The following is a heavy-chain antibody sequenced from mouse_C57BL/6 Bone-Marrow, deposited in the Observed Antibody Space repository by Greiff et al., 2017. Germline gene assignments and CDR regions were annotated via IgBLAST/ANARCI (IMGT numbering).Heavy chain of an antibody. CDR1: GYTFTSYD. CDR3: ARIYYYGSSYRWFAY. D-gene: IGHD1-1*01. J-gene: IGHJ3*01. V-gene: IGHV1-85*01. Sequence: VQLQQSGPELVKPGASVKLSCKASGYTFTSYDINWVKQRPGQGLEWIGWIYPRDGSTKYNEKFKGKATLTVDKSSSTAYMELHSLTSEDSAVYFCARIYYYGSSYRWFAYWGQGTLVTVSA. CDR2: IYPRDGST.